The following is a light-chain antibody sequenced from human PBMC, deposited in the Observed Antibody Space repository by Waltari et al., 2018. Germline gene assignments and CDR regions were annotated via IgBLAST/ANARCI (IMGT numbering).Light chain of an antibody. V-gene: IGLV2-23*02. CDR1: SSDVGGYTL. J-gene: IGLJ1*01. Sequence: QSALTQPASVSGSPGQSSTMSCTGISSDVGGYTLFSWYQQHPGKAPNLIIYDVSKRPSGVSNRFSGSKSGNTASLTISGLQAEDEADYYCCSYAGSSYVFGTGTKVTVL. CDR2: DVS. CDR3: CSYAGSSYV.